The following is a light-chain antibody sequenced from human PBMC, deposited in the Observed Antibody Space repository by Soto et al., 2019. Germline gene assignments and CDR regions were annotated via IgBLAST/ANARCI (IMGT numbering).Light chain of an antibody. CDR2: GAS. CDR1: QSVSSNH. J-gene: IGKJ4*01. Sequence: EIVLTQSPGTLSLSPGERATLSCRASQSVSSNHLAWYQQKPGQAPRLLIYGASTRASGIQDRFSGSGSGTDFTLTISKQEPEDLAVYYCQRYGSSPLTFGGGTKVEIK. V-gene: IGKV3-20*01. CDR3: QRYGSSPLT.